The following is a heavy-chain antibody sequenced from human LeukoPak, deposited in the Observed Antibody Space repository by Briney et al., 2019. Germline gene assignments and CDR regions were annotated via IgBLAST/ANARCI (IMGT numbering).Heavy chain of an antibody. D-gene: IGHD3-3*01. CDR1: GYTFTSYD. J-gene: IGHJ6*02. V-gene: IGHV1-8*01. CDR3: ARGHSRDDFWSGYYALYYYYYGMDV. Sequence: ASVKVSCKASGYTFTSYDINWVRQATGQGLEWMGWMSPNSGNTGYAQKFQGRVTMTRNTSISTAYMELSSLRSEDTAVYYCARGHSRDDFWSGYYALYYYYYGMDVWGQGTTVTVSS. CDR2: MSPNSGNT.